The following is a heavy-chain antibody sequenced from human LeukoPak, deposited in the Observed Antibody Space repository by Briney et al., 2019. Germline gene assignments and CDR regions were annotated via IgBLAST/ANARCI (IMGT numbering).Heavy chain of an antibody. CDR1: GFTVSRNY. D-gene: IGHD1-14*01. J-gene: IGHJ3*02. CDR2: IYGGGPT. CDR3: ARDLGIAGTTHAFDI. V-gene: IGHV3-53*01. Sequence: GGSLKLSCAASGFTVSRNYMSWVRQAPGRGLECVSVIYGGGPTYYADSVKGRFTISRDTSKNTLYLQMNRLRADDTAVYFCARDLGIAGTTHAFDIWGQGTMVTVSS.